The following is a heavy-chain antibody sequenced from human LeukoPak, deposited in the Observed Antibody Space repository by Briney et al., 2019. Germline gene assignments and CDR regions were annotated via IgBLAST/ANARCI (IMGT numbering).Heavy chain of an antibody. CDR3: ARSQLAMVKGVDY. D-gene: IGHD5-18*01. CDR1: GYTFTGYY. J-gene: IGHJ4*02. Sequence: ASVKVSCKASGYTFTGYYMHWVRQAPGQGLEWMGWINPNSGGTNYAQKFQGRVTMTRDTSISTAYMELSRLRSDDTAVYYCARSQLAMVKGVDYWGQGTLVTVSS. CDR2: INPNSGGT. V-gene: IGHV1-2*02.